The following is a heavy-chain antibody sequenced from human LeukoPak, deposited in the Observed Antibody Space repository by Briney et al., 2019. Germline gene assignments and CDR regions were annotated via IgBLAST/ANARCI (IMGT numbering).Heavy chain of an antibody. D-gene: IGHD3-10*01. CDR3: ARVRGAGLDY. CDR2: MIPIGGKT. J-gene: IGHJ4*02. Sequence: GASVKVSCKASGYTFTTYDIHWVRQAPGQGLEWMGWMIPIGGKTGYAQKFQGRVTMTWNTAISTAYMALNSLRSDDTAVYFCARVRGAGLDYWGQGTLVTVSS. V-gene: IGHV1-8*01. CDR1: GYTFTTYD.